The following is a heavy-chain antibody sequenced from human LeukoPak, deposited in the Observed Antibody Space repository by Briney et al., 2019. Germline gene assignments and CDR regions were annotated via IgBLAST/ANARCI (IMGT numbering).Heavy chain of an antibody. CDR2: IQQDGSVK. Sequence: PGGSLRLSCAASGFTFSDYWMSWVRQAPGKGLEWVANIQQDGSVKYYVDSVKGRFTISRDNAKNSLYLQMNSLRAEDTAVYYCARAGILWGDYWGQGTLVTVSS. V-gene: IGHV3-7*01. CDR3: ARAGILWGDY. J-gene: IGHJ4*02. D-gene: IGHD2-15*01. CDR1: GFTFSDYW.